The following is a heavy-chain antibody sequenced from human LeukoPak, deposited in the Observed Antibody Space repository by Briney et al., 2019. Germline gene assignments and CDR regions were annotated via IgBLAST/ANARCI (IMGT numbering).Heavy chain of an antibody. J-gene: IGHJ4*02. D-gene: IGHD3-3*01. V-gene: IGHV1-69*04. Sequence: SVKVSCKASGGTFSSYAISWVRQAPGQGLEWMGRIIPILGIANYAQKLQGRVTMTTDTSTSTAYMELRSLRSDDTAVYYCARGVVPYYDFWSGYMVQNYFDYWGQGTLVTVSS. CDR1: GGTFSSYA. CDR3: ARGVVPYYDFWSGYMVQNYFDY. CDR2: IIPILGIA.